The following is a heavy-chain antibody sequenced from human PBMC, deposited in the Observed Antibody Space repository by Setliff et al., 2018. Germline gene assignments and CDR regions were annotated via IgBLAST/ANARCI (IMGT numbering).Heavy chain of an antibody. CDR1: GGSISSGDYY. Sequence: PSETPSLTCTVSGGSISSGDYYWSWIRQPPGKGLEWIGYIYYSGSTYYNPSLKSRVTISVDTSKNQFSLKLSSVTAADTAVYYCARFPYYYGSGSYYTHDYWGQGTLVTVSS. J-gene: IGHJ4*02. CDR3: ARFPYYYGSGSYYTHDY. D-gene: IGHD3-10*01. CDR2: IYYSGST. V-gene: IGHV4-30-4*08.